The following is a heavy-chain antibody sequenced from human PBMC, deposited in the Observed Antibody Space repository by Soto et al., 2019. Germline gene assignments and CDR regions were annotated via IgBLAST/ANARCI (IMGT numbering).Heavy chain of an antibody. J-gene: IGHJ4*02. V-gene: IGHV3-33*01. Sequence: GGSLRLSCAASGFTFSSYGMHWVRQAPGKGLEWVAVIRYDGSNKYYADSVKGRFTISRDNSKNTLYLQMNSLRAEDTAVYYCARRGNSGSNDYWGQGTLVTVSS. CDR2: IRYDGSNK. CDR3: ARRGNSGSNDY. D-gene: IGHD5-12*01. CDR1: GFTFSSYG.